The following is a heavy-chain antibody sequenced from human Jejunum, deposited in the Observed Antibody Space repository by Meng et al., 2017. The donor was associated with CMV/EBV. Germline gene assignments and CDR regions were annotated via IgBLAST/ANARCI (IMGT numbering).Heavy chain of an antibody. D-gene: IGHD1/OR15-1a*01. Sequence: CAASGFSVSGYWMHWVRQAPGKGLVWVSRINSDGSSTTYADPVKGRFTFSRDNAKNTLYLQMNSLRAEDTAVYYCARANNHAMDVWGQGTTVTVSS. V-gene: IGHV3-74*01. J-gene: IGHJ6*02. CDR3: ARANNHAMDV. CDR2: INSDGSST. CDR1: GFSVSGYW.